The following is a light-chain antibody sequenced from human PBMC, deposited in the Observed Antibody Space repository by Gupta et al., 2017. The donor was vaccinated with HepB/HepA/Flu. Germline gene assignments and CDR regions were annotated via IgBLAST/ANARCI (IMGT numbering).Light chain of an antibody. CDR2: LGS. J-gene: IGKJ5*01. V-gene: IGKV2-28*01. CDR1: QSLLRNGNNF. Sequence: DIMMTQSPLSLPVIPGESASISCRSSQSLLRNGNNFLDWYVQKPGQSPQLLIYLGSNRASGVPDRFSGSGSGTDFTLKINRVEAGDVGIYSCKQGLQSPRTFGQGTRLEI. CDR3: KQGLQSPRT.